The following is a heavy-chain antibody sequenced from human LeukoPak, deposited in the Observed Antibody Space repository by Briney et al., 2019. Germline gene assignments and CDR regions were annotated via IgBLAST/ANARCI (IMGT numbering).Heavy chain of an antibody. J-gene: IGHJ4*02. CDR1: GYTFTSYG. Sequence: ASVKVSCKASGYTFTSYGISWVRQAPGQGLEWMGWISAYNGNTNYAQKFQGRVTITADKSMSTAYMELSSLRSEDTAVYYCARLYGDLGPPTDYWGQGTLVTVSS. CDR2: ISAYNGNT. D-gene: IGHD4-17*01. V-gene: IGHV1-18*01. CDR3: ARLYGDLGPPTDY.